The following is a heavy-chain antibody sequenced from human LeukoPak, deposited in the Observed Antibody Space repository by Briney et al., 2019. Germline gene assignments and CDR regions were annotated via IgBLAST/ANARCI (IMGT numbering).Heavy chain of an antibody. J-gene: IGHJ3*02. V-gene: IGHV3-21*04. Sequence: GGSLRLSYAASGFTFSTYIMNWVRQTPGKGLEWVSSIGTSTSYIYYADSVKGRFAISRDNAKNSLYLEMNSLKTEDTAVYYCVGSDSSEWNAFDIWGQGTMVTVSS. CDR3: VGSDSSEWNAFDI. CDR1: GFTFSTYI. CDR2: IGTSTSYI. D-gene: IGHD3-22*01.